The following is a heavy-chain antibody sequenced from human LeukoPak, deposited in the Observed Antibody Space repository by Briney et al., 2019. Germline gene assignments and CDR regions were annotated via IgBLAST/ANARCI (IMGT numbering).Heavy chain of an antibody. CDR2: IRYDGSDK. CDR1: GSTLSSYG. V-gene: IGHV3-30*02. CDR3: AKDQALDSGTFDY. D-gene: IGHD1-26*01. Sequence: PGGSLRLSCAASGSTLSSYGMHWVRQAPGKGLEWVAFIRYDGSDKYYADSVKGRFTISRDNSKNTLYLQMNSLRAEDTAVYYCAKDQALDSGTFDYWGQGTLVTVSS. J-gene: IGHJ4*02.